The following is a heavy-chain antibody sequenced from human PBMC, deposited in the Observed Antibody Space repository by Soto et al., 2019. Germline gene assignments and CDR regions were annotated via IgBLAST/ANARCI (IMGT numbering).Heavy chain of an antibody. Sequence: EVQLLESGGGLVQPGGSLRLSCAASGFTFSSYAMSWVRQAPGKGLEGVSAISGSGGSTYYADSVKGRFTISRDNSKNTLYLQMNSLRAEDTAVYYCAKDGGSGWYGGYHDYWGQGTLVTVSS. D-gene: IGHD6-19*01. CDR2: ISGSGGST. CDR1: GFTFSSYA. V-gene: IGHV3-23*01. CDR3: AKDGGSGWYGGYHDY. J-gene: IGHJ4*02.